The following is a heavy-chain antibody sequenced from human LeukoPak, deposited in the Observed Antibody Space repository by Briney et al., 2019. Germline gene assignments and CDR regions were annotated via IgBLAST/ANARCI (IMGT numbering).Heavy chain of an antibody. D-gene: IGHD5-18*01. J-gene: IGHJ4*02. Sequence: SETLSLTCTVSGGSISSSSYYWGWIRQPPGRGLEWIGSIYYSGSTYYNPSLKGRVTTSVDTSKNQFSLKLSSVTTADTAVYYCARQWLGPYSYGLDYFDYWGQGTLVTVSS. CDR3: ARQWLGPYSYGLDYFDY. CDR1: GGSISSSSYY. V-gene: IGHV4-39*01. CDR2: IYYSGST.